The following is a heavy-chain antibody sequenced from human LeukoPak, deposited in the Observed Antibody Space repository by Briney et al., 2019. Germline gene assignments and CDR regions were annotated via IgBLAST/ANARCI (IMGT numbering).Heavy chain of an antibody. V-gene: IGHV3-74*01. CDR3: ASQADSAYGDYN. J-gene: IGHJ4*02. CDR2: IKGDESYT. CDR1: GFTYSRYW. D-gene: IGHD4-17*01. Sequence: GGSLRLSCAASGFTYSRYWMHWVRHVPGKGLVWVARIKGDESYTFYADSVKGRFTISRDNAKDTLYLQMNSLRAEDTAVYYCASQADSAYGDYNWGQGTLVTVSS.